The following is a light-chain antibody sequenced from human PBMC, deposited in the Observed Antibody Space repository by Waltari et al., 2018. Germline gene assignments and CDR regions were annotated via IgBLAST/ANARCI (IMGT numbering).Light chain of an antibody. V-gene: IGLV3-1*01. CDR1: KVGDKY. J-gene: IGLJ2*01. CDR3: QAWDSTVV. CDR2: QDT. Sequence: SYELTQPPSVSVSPGQTASITCSGDKVGDKYACWFQQKPGQSPVLDIYQDTKRPSGIPERFSGSNSGNTATLTISGTQPMDEADYYCQAWDSTVVFGGGTKLTVL.